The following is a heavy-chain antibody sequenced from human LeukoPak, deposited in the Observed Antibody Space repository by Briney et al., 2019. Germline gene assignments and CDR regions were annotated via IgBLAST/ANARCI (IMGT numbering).Heavy chain of an antibody. CDR1: GGTFSSYA. Sequence: ASVKVSCKASGGTFSSYAISWVRQAPGQGLEWMGGFDPEDGETIYAQKFQGRVTMTEDTSTDTAYMELSSLRSEDTAVYYCATESYYYDSSGYPLGHYWGQGTLVTVSS. J-gene: IGHJ4*02. V-gene: IGHV1-24*01. D-gene: IGHD3-22*01. CDR2: FDPEDGET. CDR3: ATESYYYDSSGYPLGHY.